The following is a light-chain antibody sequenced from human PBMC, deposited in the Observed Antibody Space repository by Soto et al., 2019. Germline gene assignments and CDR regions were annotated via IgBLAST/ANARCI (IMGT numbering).Light chain of an antibody. Sequence: EIVLTQSPATLSVSPGERATLSCRASQSVSSNLAWYQQKPGQAPSLLIYGASARATGFPARFSASGSGTEFTLPISSLQSEDFAVYYCQQYNNWPWTFGQGTKVDI. CDR1: QSVSSN. V-gene: IGKV3-15*01. CDR2: GAS. CDR3: QQYNNWPWT. J-gene: IGKJ1*01.